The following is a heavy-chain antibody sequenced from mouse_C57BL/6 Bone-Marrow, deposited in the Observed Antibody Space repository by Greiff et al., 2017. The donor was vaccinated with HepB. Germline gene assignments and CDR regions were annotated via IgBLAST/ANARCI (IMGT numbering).Heavy chain of an antibody. CDR3: AVLHPFAY. CDR1: GYAFSSSW. J-gene: IGHJ3*01. CDR2: IYPGDGDT. D-gene: IGHD1-1*01. Sequence: QVQLQQSGPELVKPGASVKISCKASGYAFSSSWMNWVKQRPGKGLEWIGRIYPGDGDTNYNGKFKGKATLTADKSSSTAYMQLSSLTSEDSAVYVCAVLHPFAYWGQGTLVTVSA. V-gene: IGHV1-82*01.